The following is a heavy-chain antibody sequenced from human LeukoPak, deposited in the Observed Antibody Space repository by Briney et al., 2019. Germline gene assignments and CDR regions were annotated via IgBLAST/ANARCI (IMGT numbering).Heavy chain of an antibody. CDR3: ASSNATTQLKNSYGLYYFDY. CDR2: INHSGST. CDR1: GGSFSGYY. Sequence: SETLSLTCAVYGGSFSGYYWSWIRQPRGKGLEWIGEINHSGSTNYNPSLKSRVTISVDTSKNQFSLKLSSVTAADTAVYYCASSNATTQLKNSYGLYYFDYWGQGTLVTVSS. J-gene: IGHJ4*02. V-gene: IGHV4-34*01. D-gene: IGHD5-18*01.